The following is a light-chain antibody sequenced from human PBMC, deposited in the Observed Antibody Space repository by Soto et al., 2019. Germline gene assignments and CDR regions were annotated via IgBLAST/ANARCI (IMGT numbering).Light chain of an antibody. V-gene: IGLV4-69*01. CDR1: SGHSSYA. J-gene: IGLJ1*01. CDR2: LNSDGSH. CDR3: QTWGTGIQV. Sequence: QLVLTQSPSASASLGASVKLTCTLSSGHSSYAIAWHQQQPEKGPRYLMKLNSDGSHSKGDGIPDRFSGSSSGAERYLTISILHSEDEADYYCQTWGTGIQVFGTGTKLTVL.